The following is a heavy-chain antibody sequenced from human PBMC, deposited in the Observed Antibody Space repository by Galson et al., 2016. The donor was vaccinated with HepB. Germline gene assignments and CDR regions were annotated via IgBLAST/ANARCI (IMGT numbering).Heavy chain of an antibody. Sequence: TLSLTCTVSGGSISSGGYYWSWIRQHPGKGLEWIGYIYYNGNTYYNPSLKSRVTISVDTSKNQFSLKLSSVTTADTAVYYCARASPTHCSGGSCYYRLGLKWYFDLWGRGTLVTVSS. CDR2: IYYNGNT. CDR3: ARASPTHCSGGSCYYRLGLKWYFDL. J-gene: IGHJ2*01. CDR1: GGSISSGGYY. D-gene: IGHD2-15*01. V-gene: IGHV4-31*03.